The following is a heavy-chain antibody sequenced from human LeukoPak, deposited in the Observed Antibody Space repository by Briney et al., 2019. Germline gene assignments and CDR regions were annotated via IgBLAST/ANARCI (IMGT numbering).Heavy chain of an antibody. V-gene: IGHV3-11*06. Sequence: GGSLRLSCAASGFTFSDYYMNWIRQAPGKGLEWVSYISTSSTYTSYADSVKGRFTISRDNAKNSLSLQMESLRDEDTAVYYCARNLIGGPAALIDFWGQGALVTLSS. J-gene: IGHJ4*02. CDR1: GFTFSDYY. D-gene: IGHD2-2*01. CDR3: ARNLIGGPAALIDF. CDR2: ISTSSTYT.